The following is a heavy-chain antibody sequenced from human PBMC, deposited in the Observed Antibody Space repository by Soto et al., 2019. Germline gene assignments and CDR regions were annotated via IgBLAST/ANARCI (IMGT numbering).Heavy chain of an antibody. Sequence: SETLSLTCTVFGGSMHTYYWSWIRQPPGKGLEWIAYIYSSGLTNYNPSLKSRVSISVDTSKNQFSLKLTSVTVADTAVYYCARGSTRFDPWGQGTLVTVSS. CDR3: ARGSTRFDP. V-gene: IGHV4-59*01. D-gene: IGHD2-2*01. J-gene: IGHJ5*02. CDR2: IYSSGLT. CDR1: GGSMHTYY.